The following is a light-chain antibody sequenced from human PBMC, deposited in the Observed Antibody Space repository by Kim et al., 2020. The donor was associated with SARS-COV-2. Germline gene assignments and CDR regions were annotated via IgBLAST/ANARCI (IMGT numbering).Light chain of an antibody. CDR2: AAS. J-gene: IGKJ2*03. Sequence: LAASGENRDNITGQASQSNNKYLIWEEQKPGKAARLLIYAASNLHSGIQARLRGRGYGTEFTHQISSVQTDDFGTYYCQQSYSLLGLGQGTKLEI. CDR3: QQSYSLLG. V-gene: IGKV1-39*01. CDR1: QSNNKY.